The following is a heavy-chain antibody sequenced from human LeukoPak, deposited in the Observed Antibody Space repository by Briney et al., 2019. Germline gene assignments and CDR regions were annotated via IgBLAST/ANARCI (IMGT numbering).Heavy chain of an antibody. CDR2: ISGSGGST. J-gene: IGHJ5*02. CDR3: AKDWEAVAAYNWFDP. V-gene: IGHV3-23*01. CDR1: GFAFSSYA. D-gene: IGHD6-19*01. Sequence: GGSLRLSCAASGFAFSSYAMSWVRQAPGKGLEWVSAISGSGGSTYYADSVKGRFTISRDNSKNTLYLQMNSLRAEDTAVYYCAKDWEAVAAYNWFDPWGQGTLVTVSS.